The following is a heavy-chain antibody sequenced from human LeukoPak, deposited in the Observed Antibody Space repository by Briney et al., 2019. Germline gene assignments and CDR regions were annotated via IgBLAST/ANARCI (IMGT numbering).Heavy chain of an antibody. CDR3: AKDSRIAEFPEFLFDF. Sequence: GCGGRTYYAHSLKRRFTISRDNSKNTLYLQMTSLRTEDTAVYYCAKDSRIAEFPEFLFDFWGQGTLATVSS. D-gene: IGHD3-10*01. V-gene: IGHV3-23*01. CDR2: GCGGRT. J-gene: IGHJ4*02.